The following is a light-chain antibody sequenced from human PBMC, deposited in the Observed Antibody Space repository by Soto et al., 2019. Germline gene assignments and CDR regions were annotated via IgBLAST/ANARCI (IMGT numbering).Light chain of an antibody. J-gene: IGLJ2*01. Sequence: QSVLTQPASVSGSPGQSITISCTGTSTDVGGYKYVSWYQQHPGTAPKLMIFEVNGRPSGVSDRFSGSKSGNTASLTISGLQAEDEANYFCSLYTTSSTRVVFGGGTKLTVL. CDR2: EVN. CDR3: SLYTTSSTRVV. V-gene: IGLV2-14*01. CDR1: STDVGGYKY.